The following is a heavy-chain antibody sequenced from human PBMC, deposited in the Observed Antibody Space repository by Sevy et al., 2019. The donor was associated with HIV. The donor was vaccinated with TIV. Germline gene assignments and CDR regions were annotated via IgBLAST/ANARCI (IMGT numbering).Heavy chain of an antibody. Sequence: GGSLRLSCVASGFTFSRYWMSWVRQAPGKGLEWVANIKLDGSEKYYVDSVKGRFTISRDNAKNSLYLQMNSLRGEDTAMYYCARDCNSATCLWGMDVWGQGTTVTVSS. D-gene: IGHD1-26*01. CDR3: ARDCNSATCLWGMDV. V-gene: IGHV3-7*03. CDR2: IKLDGSEK. J-gene: IGHJ6*02. CDR1: GFTFSRYW.